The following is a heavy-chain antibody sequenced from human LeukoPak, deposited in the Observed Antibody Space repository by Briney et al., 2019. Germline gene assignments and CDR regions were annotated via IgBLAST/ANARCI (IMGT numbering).Heavy chain of an antibody. CDR3: ARDPGGRGWFDP. CDR2: IYSGGST. D-gene: IGHD1-1*01. Sequence: GRSLRFSCAASGFTVSSNYMSWVRQAPGKGLEWVSVIYSGGSTYYADSVKGRFTISRDNSKNTLYLQMNSLRAEDTAVYYCARDPGGRGWFDPWGQGTLVTVSS. J-gene: IGHJ5*02. CDR1: GFTVSSNY. V-gene: IGHV3-66*02.